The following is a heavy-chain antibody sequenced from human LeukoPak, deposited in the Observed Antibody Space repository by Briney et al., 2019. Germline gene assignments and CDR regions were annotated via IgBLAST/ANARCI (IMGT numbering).Heavy chain of an antibody. J-gene: IGHJ4*02. CDR3: AKDEGHCSGGSCYRQDY. Sequence: PGGSLRLSCAASGFTFSSYWMSWVRQAPGKGLEWVANIKQDGSEKYYVDSVKGRFTISRDNDKNSLFLQMNSLRAEDTAVYYCAKDEGHCSGGSCYRQDYWGQGTLVTVSS. D-gene: IGHD2-15*01. CDR1: GFTFSSYW. CDR2: IKQDGSEK. V-gene: IGHV3-7*01.